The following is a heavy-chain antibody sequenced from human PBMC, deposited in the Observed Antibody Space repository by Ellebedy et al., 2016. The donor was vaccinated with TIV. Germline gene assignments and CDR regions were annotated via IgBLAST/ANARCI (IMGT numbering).Heavy chain of an antibody. CDR1: GFTFTNYV. CDR3: AKDSDILVVTSGSFDS. Sequence: GESLKISCAASGFTFTNYVMTWVRQAPGKGLEWVSSISASGGSKYYTDSVKGRFTISRDISKNTLSLQMNSLRAEDTAVYYCAKDSDILVVTSGSFDSWGQGTLVTVSS. V-gene: IGHV3-23*01. CDR2: ISASGGSK. J-gene: IGHJ4*02. D-gene: IGHD2-2*01.